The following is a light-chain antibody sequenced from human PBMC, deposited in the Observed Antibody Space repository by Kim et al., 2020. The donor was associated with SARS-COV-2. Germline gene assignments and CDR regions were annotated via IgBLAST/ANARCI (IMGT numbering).Light chain of an antibody. V-gene: IGKV3-20*01. CDR3: QRYGSSPLT. CDR1: RSISSCY. Sequence: PAEGTATPSCTTRRSISSCYLSWYQPEPGHAPILLISAATTRATGITYSFSGSGSGTNFTLTIRRLEPEDFALYYWQRYGSSPLTFGEGTKMDIK. J-gene: IGKJ4*01. CDR2: AAT.